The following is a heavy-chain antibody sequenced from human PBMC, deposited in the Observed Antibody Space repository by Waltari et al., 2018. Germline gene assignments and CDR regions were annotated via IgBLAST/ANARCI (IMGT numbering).Heavy chain of an antibody. CDR1: GGTFSSYA. V-gene: IGHV1-69*01. CDR2: IIPIFGTA. J-gene: IGHJ6*02. Sequence: QVQLVQSGAEVKKPGSSVKVSCKASGGTFSSYAISWVRQAPGQGLEWMGGIIPIFGTANYAQKFQGRVTITADESTSTAYMELSSLRSEDTAVYYCARDRIAVAGTGYYGMDVWGQGTTVTVSS. CDR3: ARDRIAVAGTGYYGMDV. D-gene: IGHD6-19*01.